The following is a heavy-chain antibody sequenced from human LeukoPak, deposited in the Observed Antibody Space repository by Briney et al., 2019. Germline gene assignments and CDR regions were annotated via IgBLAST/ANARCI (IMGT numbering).Heavy chain of an antibody. CDR3: ARDLGDYGDYGMNPLPYMNWFDP. J-gene: IGHJ5*02. V-gene: IGHV1-69*01. CDR1: GGTFSSYA. D-gene: IGHD4-17*01. Sequence: GSSVKVSCKASGGTFSSYAISWVRQAPGQGLEWMGGIIPIFGTANYAQKFQGRVTITADESTSTAYMELSSLRSEDTAVYYCARDLGDYGDYGMNPLPYMNWFDPWGQGTLVTVSS. CDR2: IIPIFGTA.